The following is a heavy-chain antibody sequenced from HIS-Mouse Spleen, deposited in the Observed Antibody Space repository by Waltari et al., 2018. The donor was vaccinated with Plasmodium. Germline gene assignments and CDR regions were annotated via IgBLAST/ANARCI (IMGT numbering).Heavy chain of an antibody. V-gene: IGHV3-7*01. Sequence: EVQLVESGGGLVQPGGSLRLSCAAFGFTFRRYWMSWARQAPGKGLEWVANIKQDGSEKYYVDSVKGRFTISRDNAKNSLYLQMNSLRAEDTAVYYCASSWYWYFDLWGRGTLVTVSS. CDR1: GFTFRRYW. CDR2: IKQDGSEK. J-gene: IGHJ2*01. CDR3: ASSWYWYFDL. D-gene: IGHD6-13*01.